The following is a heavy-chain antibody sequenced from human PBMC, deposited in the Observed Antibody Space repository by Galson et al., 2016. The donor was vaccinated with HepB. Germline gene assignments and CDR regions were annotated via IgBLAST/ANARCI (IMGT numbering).Heavy chain of an antibody. V-gene: IGHV1-18*01. Sequence: SVKVSCKASGYTFTSYGISWVRQAPGQGLEWMGWISAYNGNTNYAQKLQGRVTMTTDTSTSTAYMELRSLRSDDTAVYYGARGGITVTTWGFVNYYGMDVWGKGTTVTVSS. J-gene: IGHJ6*04. CDR3: ARGGITVTTWGFVNYYGMDV. CDR2: ISAYNGNT. D-gene: IGHD4-11*01. CDR1: GYTFTSYG.